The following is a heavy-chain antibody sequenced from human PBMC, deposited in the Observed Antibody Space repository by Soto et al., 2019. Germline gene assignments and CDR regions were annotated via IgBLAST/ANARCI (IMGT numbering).Heavy chain of an antibody. J-gene: IGHJ4*02. CDR2: ISSSSSYI. CDR3: ARDDDRGAVADTSY. Sequence: EVQLVESGGGLVKPGGSLRLSCAASGFTFSSYSMNWVRQAPGKGLEWVSSISSSSSYIYYADSVKGRFTISRDNAKNSLYLQMNCLRAEDTAVYYCARDDDRGAVADTSYWGQGPWSPSPQ. D-gene: IGHD6-19*01. V-gene: IGHV3-21*01. CDR1: GFTFSSYS.